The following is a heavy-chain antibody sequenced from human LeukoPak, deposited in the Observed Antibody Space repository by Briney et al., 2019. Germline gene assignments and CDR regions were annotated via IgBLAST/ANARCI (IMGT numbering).Heavy chain of an antibody. CDR3: AKEPLRYFDWLLPYFDY. V-gene: IGHV3-23*01. J-gene: IGHJ4*02. Sequence: TGGSLRLSCAASGFTFSSYAMNWVRQAPGKGLEWVSGINSDGDITYYADSVKGRFTISRDNSKNTLYLQMNSLRAEDTAVYYCAKEPLRYFDWLLPYFDYWGQGTLVTVSS. D-gene: IGHD3-9*01. CDR1: GFTFSSYA. CDR2: INSDGDIT.